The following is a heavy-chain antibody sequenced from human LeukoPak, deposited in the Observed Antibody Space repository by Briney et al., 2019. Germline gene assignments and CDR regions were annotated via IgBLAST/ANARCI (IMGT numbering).Heavy chain of an antibody. Sequence: GGSLRLSCAASGFTFSNYTMNWVRQAPGKGLEWVSSISSSGTYIYNADSVKGRFTISRDNAKNSLYLQMNSLRAEDTAVYYCARGGLRFLEWFSYWGQGTLVTVST. D-gene: IGHD3-3*01. CDR2: ISSSGTYI. CDR1: GFTFSNYT. CDR3: ARGGLRFLEWFSY. J-gene: IGHJ4*02. V-gene: IGHV3-21*01.